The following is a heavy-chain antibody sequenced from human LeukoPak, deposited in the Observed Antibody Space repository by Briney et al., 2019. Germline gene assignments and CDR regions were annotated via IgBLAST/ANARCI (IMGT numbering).Heavy chain of an antibody. V-gene: IGHV4-34*01. CDR3: ARGDMITFGGSIGDY. J-gene: IGHJ4*02. CDR1: GGSFSGYY. Sequence: SETLSLTCAVYGGSFSGYYWSWIRQPPGKGLEWIREINHSGSTNYNPSLKSRVTISVDTSKNQFSLKLSSVTAADTAVYYCARGDMITFGGSIGDYWGQGTLVTVSS. D-gene: IGHD3-16*01. CDR2: INHSGST.